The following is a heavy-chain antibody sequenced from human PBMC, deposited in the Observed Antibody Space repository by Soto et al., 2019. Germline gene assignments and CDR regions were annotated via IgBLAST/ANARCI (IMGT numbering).Heavy chain of an antibody. CDR2: IGPSDSYT. D-gene: IGHD3-22*01. Sequence: RGSLKISCQGSGYSFTRHWITWVRQVPGKGLEWMGRIGPSDSYTFYWPSFEGHVTISADKSINTAYLQWSGLKASDTAMYYCARHKEFDSSGYGMDVWGQGTTVTVSS. V-gene: IGHV5-10-1*01. CDR1: GYSFTRHW. J-gene: IGHJ6*02. CDR3: ARHKEFDSSGYGMDV.